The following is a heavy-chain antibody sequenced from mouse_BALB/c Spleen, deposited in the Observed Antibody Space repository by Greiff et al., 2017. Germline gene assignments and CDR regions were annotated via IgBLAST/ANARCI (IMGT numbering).Heavy chain of an antibody. CDR1: GYSFTSYW. D-gene: IGHD2-1*01. Sequence: VQLQQSGAELVRPGASVTLSCKASGYSFTSYWMHWVKQRPGQGLEWIGAIYPGNSDTSYNQKFKGKAKLTAVTSASTAYMELSSLTNEDSAVYYCTRSGNSAWFAYWGQGTLVTVSA. V-gene: IGHV1-5*01. CDR3: TRSGNSAWFAY. J-gene: IGHJ3*01. CDR2: IYPGNSDT.